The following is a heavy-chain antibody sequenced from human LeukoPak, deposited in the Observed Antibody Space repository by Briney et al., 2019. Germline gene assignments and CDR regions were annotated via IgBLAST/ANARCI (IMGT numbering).Heavy chain of an antibody. D-gene: IGHD1-26*01. CDR3: AKDSGIEVGASSLADYYYMDV. CDR1: GFTFSSYG. Sequence: PGGSLRLSCAASGFTFSSYGMHWVRQAPGKGLEWVAFIRYDGSNKYYADSVKGRFTISRDNSKNTLYLQMNSLRAEDTAVYYCAKDSGIEVGASSLADYYYMDVWGKGTTVTVSS. V-gene: IGHV3-30*02. J-gene: IGHJ6*03. CDR2: IRYDGSNK.